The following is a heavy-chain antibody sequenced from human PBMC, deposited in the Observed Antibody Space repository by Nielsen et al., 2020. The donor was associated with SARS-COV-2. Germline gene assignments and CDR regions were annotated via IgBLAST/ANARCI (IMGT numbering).Heavy chain of an antibody. Sequence: GSLRLSCTVSGDSSSSSSYYWAWIRQPPGKGLEWVGRISDSGTTHYNPSLQSRVTISVDTSKTQFSLKMTSVTAADTALYYCARYSSSLGWFDPWGQGILVTVSS. V-gene: IGHV4-39*01. CDR2: ISDSGTT. D-gene: IGHD3-22*01. CDR1: GDSSSSSSYY. CDR3: ARYSSSLGWFDP. J-gene: IGHJ5*02.